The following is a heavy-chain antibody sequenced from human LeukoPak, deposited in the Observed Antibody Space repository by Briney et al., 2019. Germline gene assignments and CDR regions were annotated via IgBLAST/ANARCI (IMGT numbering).Heavy chain of an antibody. Sequence: VSVKVSCKASGYTFTGYYMHWVRQAPGQGLEWMGWISTYNGNTNYTQKLQGRVTTTTDTSTNTAYMELRSLRSDDTAVYYCAREDYGSFDYWGQGTLVTVSS. CDR3: AREDYGSFDY. D-gene: IGHD4/OR15-4a*01. V-gene: IGHV1-18*04. CDR1: GYTFTGYY. J-gene: IGHJ4*02. CDR2: ISTYNGNT.